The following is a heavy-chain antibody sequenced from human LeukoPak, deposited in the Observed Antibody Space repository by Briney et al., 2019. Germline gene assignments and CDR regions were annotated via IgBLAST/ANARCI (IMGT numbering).Heavy chain of an antibody. CDR2: IIPIFGTA. Sequence: SVKVSCKASGGTFSSYAISWVRQAPGQGLEWMGGIIPIFGTANYAQKFQGRVTTTADESTSTAYMELSSLRSEDTAVYYCARGLVGGAGGTDYWGQGTLVTVSS. J-gene: IGHJ4*02. D-gene: IGHD3-16*01. V-gene: IGHV1-69*13. CDR1: GGTFSSYA. CDR3: ARGLVGGAGGTDY.